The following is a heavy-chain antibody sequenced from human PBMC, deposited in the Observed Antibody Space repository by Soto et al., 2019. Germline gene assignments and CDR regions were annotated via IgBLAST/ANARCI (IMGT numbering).Heavy chain of an antibody. V-gene: IGHV3-23*01. CDR3: AKEGALGLYYFDY. D-gene: IGHD3-10*01. Sequence: GGSLRLSCAASGFTFSSYVMSGVRQAPGKGLEWVSTISAGGSSTYYADSVKGRFTISRDNSKNTLYLQMNSLRPEDTAVYYCAKEGALGLYYFDYWGQGTLVTVSS. CDR2: ISAGGSST. CDR1: GFTFSSYV. J-gene: IGHJ4*02.